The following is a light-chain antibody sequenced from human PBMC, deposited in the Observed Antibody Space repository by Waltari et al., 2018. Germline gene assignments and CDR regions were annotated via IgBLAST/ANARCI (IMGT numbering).Light chain of an antibody. Sequence: QSGLPQPPSVSGASGQRVTISCTGNSSNIRAGYDVHCYHLLPGTAPKVLIYGNSNRRSGVPDLFSGSKSGTSASLAITGLQAEDEADYYCQSYDNSLSGSVFGGGTKLTVL. J-gene: IGLJ2*01. CDR2: GNS. V-gene: IGLV1-40*01. CDR1: SSNIRAGYD. CDR3: QSYDNSLSGSV.